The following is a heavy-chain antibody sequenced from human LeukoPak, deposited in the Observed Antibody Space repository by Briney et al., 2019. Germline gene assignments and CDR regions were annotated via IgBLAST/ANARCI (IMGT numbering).Heavy chain of an antibody. CDR2: IMPIFGTA. V-gene: IGHV1-69*13. D-gene: IGHD3-10*01. Sequence: SVKVSCKASGGTFSSYSISWVRQAPGQGLEWMGGIMPIFGTANYAQKFQGRVTITADETPSPAYMQLSSLRSEDTAVDYCACGSVYYYYMDVRGKGTTVTVSS. CDR1: GGTFSSYS. CDR3: ACGSVYYYYMDV. J-gene: IGHJ6*03.